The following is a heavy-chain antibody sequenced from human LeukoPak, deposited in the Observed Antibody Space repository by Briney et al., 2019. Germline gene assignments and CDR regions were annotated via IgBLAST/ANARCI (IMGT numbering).Heavy chain of an antibody. CDR3: ARVFPLATIPPGFDY. CDR1: GGSISSGSYY. D-gene: IGHD5-24*01. Sequence: SQTLSLTCTVSGGSISSGSYYWSWIRQPAGKGLEWIGRIYTSGSTNYNPSLKSRVTISVDTSKNQFSLKLSSVTAADTAVYYCARVFPLATIPPGFDYWGQGTLVTVSS. CDR2: IYTSGST. J-gene: IGHJ4*02. V-gene: IGHV4-61*02.